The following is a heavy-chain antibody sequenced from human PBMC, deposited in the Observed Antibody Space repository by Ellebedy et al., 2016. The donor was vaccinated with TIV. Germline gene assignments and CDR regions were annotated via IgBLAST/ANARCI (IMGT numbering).Heavy chain of an antibody. CDR2: IIPIFGTA. CDR1: GGTFSSYA. V-gene: IGHV1-69*13. D-gene: IGHD3-16*01. CDR3: ARGTYDYVWGSGRYQYYYMDV. Sequence: SVKVSXXASGGTFSSYAISWVRQAPGQGLEWMGGIIPIFGTANYAQKFQGRVTITADESTSTAYMELSSLRSEDTAVYYCARGTYDYVWGSGRYQYYYMDVWGKGTTVTVPS. J-gene: IGHJ6*03.